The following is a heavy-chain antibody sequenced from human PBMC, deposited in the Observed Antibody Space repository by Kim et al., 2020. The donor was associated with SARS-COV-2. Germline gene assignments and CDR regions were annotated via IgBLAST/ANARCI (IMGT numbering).Heavy chain of an antibody. D-gene: IGHD6-13*01. Sequence: GGSLRLSCVASGFTFSRYDMTWVRQAPGKGLEWVSTIRRGGDNTYYADSVRGRFTFSRDNSRNMLFLQMNSLRAEDTAVYYCTKGSWCDNSGQGTRDTV. CDR3: TKGSWCDN. CDR2: IRRGGDNT. CDR1: GFTFSRYD. V-gene: IGHV3-23*01. J-gene: IGHJ4*02.